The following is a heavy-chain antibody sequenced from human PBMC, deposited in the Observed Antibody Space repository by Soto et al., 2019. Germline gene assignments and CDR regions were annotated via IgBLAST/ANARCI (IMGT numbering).Heavy chain of an antibody. D-gene: IGHD2-2*01. J-gene: IGHJ4*02. CDR3: AKQLGYCSTGRCYFDY. CDR2: VNPDGSDT. V-gene: IGHV3-23*01. Sequence: PGGSLRLSCAASGFSFGDSAMSWVRQPPGKGLEWLAAVNPDGSDTFYADSVKGRFTISRDNSQSTVNLQMKSLRVEDTAIYYCAKQLGYCSTGRCYFDYWGQGTQVTVSS. CDR1: GFSFGDSA.